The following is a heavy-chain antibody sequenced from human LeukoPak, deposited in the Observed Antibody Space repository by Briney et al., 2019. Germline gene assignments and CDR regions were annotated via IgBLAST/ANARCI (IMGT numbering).Heavy chain of an antibody. CDR3: AKDSSGWYFDY. CDR1: GFTFSGYG. V-gene: IGHV3-30*18. Sequence: ALRLSCAASGFTFSGYGMHWVRRAPGKGLEWVAVISYDGSNKYYADSVKGRFTISRDNSKNTLYLQMNSLRAEDTAVYYCAKDSSGWYFDYWDHGTLVTVSS. CDR2: ISYDGSNK. D-gene: IGHD6-19*01. J-gene: IGHJ4*01.